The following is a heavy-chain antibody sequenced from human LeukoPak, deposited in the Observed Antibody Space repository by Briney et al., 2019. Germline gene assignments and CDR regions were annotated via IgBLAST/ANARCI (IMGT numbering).Heavy chain of an antibody. CDR3: ARDRGIQLWNTAPYYFDH. CDR1: GYTFTGYH. D-gene: IGHD5-18*01. Sequence: ASVKVSCKASGYTFTGYHMHWVRQAPGQGLEWMGWINPNSGATNYAQKFQGRVTMTRDTSITTAYMEMSRLRSDDTAVYYCARDRGIQLWNTAPYYFDHWGQGTLVTVSS. V-gene: IGHV1-2*02. CDR2: INPNSGAT. J-gene: IGHJ4*02.